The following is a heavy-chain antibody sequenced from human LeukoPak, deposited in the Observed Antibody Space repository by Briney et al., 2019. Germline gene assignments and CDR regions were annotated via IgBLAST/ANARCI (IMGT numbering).Heavy chain of an antibody. J-gene: IGHJ2*01. CDR1: GGSFSGYY. Sequence: SETLSLTCAVYGGSFSGYYWSWIRQPPGKGLEWIGEISRGGSTNYNPSLKGRVTISVDTSKNQFPLKLSSVTAADTAVYYCARRRYFDLWGRGTLVTVSS. CDR3: ARRRYFDL. CDR2: ISRGGST. V-gene: IGHV4-34*01.